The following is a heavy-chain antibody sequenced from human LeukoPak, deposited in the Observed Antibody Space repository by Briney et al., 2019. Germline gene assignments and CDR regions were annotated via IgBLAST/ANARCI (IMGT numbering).Heavy chain of an antibody. V-gene: IGHV3-30*18. J-gene: IGHJ4*02. CDR2: ISYDGSEK. CDR1: GFTFSTYV. CDR3: AKEYCSTTNCLGD. D-gene: IGHD2-2*01. Sequence: PGRSLRLSCAASGFTFSTYVFHWVRQAPGEGLEWVAVISYDGSEKYYADSVKGRFTISRDNSKNTLYLQMTSLRAEDTAVYYYAKEYCSTTNCLGDWGLGTLVTVSS.